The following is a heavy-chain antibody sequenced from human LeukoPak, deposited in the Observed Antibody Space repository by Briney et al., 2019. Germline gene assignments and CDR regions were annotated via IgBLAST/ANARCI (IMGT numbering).Heavy chain of an antibody. CDR2: IDPDSGST. Sequence: ASVMVSCKASGYTFTGYYIHWVRQAPGQGLEWMGCIDPDSGSTNYAQKFQGRVTMTRDTSISTAYMELSRLRSDDTAVYYCAREYYDTSGAKYAFDIWGQGTMVTVSS. V-gene: IGHV1-2*02. CDR1: GYTFTGYY. J-gene: IGHJ3*02. D-gene: IGHD3-22*01. CDR3: AREYYDTSGAKYAFDI.